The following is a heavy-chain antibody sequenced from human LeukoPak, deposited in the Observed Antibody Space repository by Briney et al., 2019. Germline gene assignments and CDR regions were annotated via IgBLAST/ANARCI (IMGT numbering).Heavy chain of an antibody. CDR1: GDSVSSNSVA. CDR3: ARDQEQWLHFDY. V-gene: IGHV6-1*01. CDR2: TYYGSKWYN. J-gene: IGHJ4*02. D-gene: IGHD6-19*01. Sequence: SQTLSLTCALSGDSVSSNSVAWNWIRQSPSRGLEWLGRTYYGSKWYNDYAVSVKSRITINPDTSKNQFSLQLNSVTPEDTAVYYCARDQEQWLHFDYWGQGTLVTVSS.